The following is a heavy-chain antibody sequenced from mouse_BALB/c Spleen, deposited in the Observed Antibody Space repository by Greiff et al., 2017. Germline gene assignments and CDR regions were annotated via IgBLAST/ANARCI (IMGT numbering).Heavy chain of an antibody. CDR1: GYTFTSYW. CDR2: IYPGNSDT. Sequence: VQLQQSGTVLARPGASVKMSCKASGYTFTSYWMHWVKQRPGQGLEWIGAIYPGNSDTSYNQKFKGKAKLTAVTSTSTAYMELSSLTNEDSAVYYCTRGKFITTVVATGFDYWGQGTTLTVSS. V-gene: IGHV1-5*01. D-gene: IGHD1-1*01. J-gene: IGHJ2*01. CDR3: TRGKFITTVVATGFDY.